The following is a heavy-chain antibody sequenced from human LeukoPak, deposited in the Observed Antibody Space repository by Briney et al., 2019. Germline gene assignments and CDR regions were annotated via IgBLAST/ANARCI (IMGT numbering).Heavy chain of an antibody. Sequence: PSETLSLTCTVSGGSISAYYWSWIRQPPGKGLEWIGYIHYSGTTNYYPSLKSRVTIALDTSKNQFSLKLNSVTAADTAVYYCARARDPDSGSWFSDSWGQGTLVTVSS. J-gene: IGHJ4*02. V-gene: IGHV4-59*01. CDR1: GGSISAYY. CDR3: ARARDPDSGSWFSDS. D-gene: IGHD6-13*01. CDR2: IHYSGTT.